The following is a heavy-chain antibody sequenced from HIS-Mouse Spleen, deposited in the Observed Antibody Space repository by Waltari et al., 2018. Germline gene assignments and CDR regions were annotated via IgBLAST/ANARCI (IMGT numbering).Heavy chain of an antibody. Sequence: QVQLQESGPGLVKPSQTLSLTRTVSCASIRSADYYWSWIRKPPGTGLEWIGYIYYSGRTYYNPSLKSRVTISVDTSKNQFSLKLSSVTAADTAVYYCARRGGSYYFDYWGQGTLVTVSS. D-gene: IGHD1-26*01. CDR2: IYYSGRT. CDR3: ARRGGSYYFDY. CDR1: CASIRSADYY. J-gene: IGHJ4*02. V-gene: IGHV4-30-4*01.